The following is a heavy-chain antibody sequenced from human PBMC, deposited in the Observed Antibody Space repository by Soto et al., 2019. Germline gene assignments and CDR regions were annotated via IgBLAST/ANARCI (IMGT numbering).Heavy chain of an antibody. CDR2: ISAFNGYT. D-gene: IGHD2-21*01. V-gene: IGHV1-18*01. J-gene: IGHJ3*01. Sequence: GASVKVYCKASGYIFNKYGFNWVRQAPGQGLEWMGRISAFNGYTNFAQKFQGRVTLTADTSTNTAYMELSSLRSDDTAIYYCARGRGVVIPAGTPDAFDVWGQGTMVTVSS. CDR3: ARGRGVVIPAGTPDAFDV. CDR1: GYIFNKYG.